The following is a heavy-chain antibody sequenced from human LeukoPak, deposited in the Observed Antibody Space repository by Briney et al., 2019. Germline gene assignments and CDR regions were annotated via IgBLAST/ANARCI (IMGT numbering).Heavy chain of an antibody. CDR2: INHSGST. V-gene: IGHV4-34*01. CDR3: ARDEIAAAGTWFDP. Sequence: SETLSLTCAVYDGSLSGYYWGWIRQPPGKGLEWIGEINHSGSTYYNPSLKSRVTISVDASKNQFSLKLSSVTAADTAVYYCARDEIAAAGTWFDPWGQGTLVTVSS. D-gene: IGHD6-13*01. CDR1: DGSLSGYY. J-gene: IGHJ5*02.